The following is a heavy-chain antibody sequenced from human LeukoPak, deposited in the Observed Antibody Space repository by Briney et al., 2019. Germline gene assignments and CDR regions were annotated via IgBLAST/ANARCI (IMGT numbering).Heavy chain of an antibody. CDR2: MNPISGGA. J-gene: IGHJ5*02. CDR1: GYTFTGYY. D-gene: IGHD3-16*01. V-gene: IGHV1-2*02. Sequence: ASVNVSCKASGYTFTGYYMHWVRQAPGQGLEWMGWMNPISGGANYAQKFQGRVTMTRDTSISTAYMELSRLRSDDTAVYYCARDEEGMITCGGGTNWFVPGGREPVAPVPS. CDR3: ARDEEGMITCGGGTNWFVP.